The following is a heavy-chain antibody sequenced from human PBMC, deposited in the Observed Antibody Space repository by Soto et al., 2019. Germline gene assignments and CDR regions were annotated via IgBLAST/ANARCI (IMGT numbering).Heavy chain of an antibody. CDR3: AGVLDRAISGYYYNRLDV. Sequence: HPGGTLRLSCVASRFTLSKYGMHWARQAPGRGLECVAVISPDGGNKYYGGSVKGRFAVSRDNCKGALSLRMNWLRVEVTATYYVAGVLDRAISGYYYNRLDVWGRRTTV. V-gene: IGHV3-30*03. J-gene: IGHJ6*02. D-gene: IGHD3-22*01. CDR1: RFTLSKYG. CDR2: ISPDGGNK.